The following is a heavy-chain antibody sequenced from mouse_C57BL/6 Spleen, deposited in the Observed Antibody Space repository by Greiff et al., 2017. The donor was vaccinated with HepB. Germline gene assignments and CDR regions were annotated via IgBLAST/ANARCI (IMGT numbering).Heavy chain of an antibody. CDR3: ARRRIYYAMDY. CDR1: GFTFSDYG. Sequence: DVKLVESGGGLVKPGGSLKLSCAASGFTFSDYGMHWVRQAPEKGLEWVAYISSGSSTIYYADTVKGRFTISRDNAKNTLFLQMTSLRSEDTAMYYCARRRIYYAMDYWGQGTSVTVSS. V-gene: IGHV5-17*01. J-gene: IGHJ4*01. CDR2: ISSGSSTI.